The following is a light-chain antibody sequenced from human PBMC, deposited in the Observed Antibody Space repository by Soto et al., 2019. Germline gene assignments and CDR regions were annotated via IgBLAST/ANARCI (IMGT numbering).Light chain of an antibody. CDR2: RAS. J-gene: IGKJ4*01. V-gene: IGKV3-15*01. CDR1: QSVSSN. Sequence: ASQSVSSNLAWYQQKPGQAPRLLIHRASTRATGVPARFSGSGSGTQFTLTISSLRAEDFATYFCQQVKSYPSTFGGGTKVDIK. CDR3: QQVKSYPST.